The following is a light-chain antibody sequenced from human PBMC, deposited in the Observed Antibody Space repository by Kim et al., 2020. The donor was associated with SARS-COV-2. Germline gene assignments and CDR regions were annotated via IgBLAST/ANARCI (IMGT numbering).Light chain of an antibody. CDR1: SSDVGVYHF. CDR3: SSYTSSSTRV. V-gene: IGLV2-14*03. CDR2: YVS. J-gene: IGLJ3*02. Sequence: GPPIPISCPGTSSDVGVYHFSAWHQQRTGKAPQLVIFYVSKRPSGVSNRFSGSKTGSTASLSISGLKAEDEADYYCSSYTSSSTRVFGGRTQLTVL.